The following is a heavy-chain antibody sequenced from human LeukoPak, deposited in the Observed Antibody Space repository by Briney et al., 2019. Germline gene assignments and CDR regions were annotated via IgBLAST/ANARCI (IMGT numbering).Heavy chain of an antibody. CDR2: IGPHSTFT. Sequence: ASMKVSCKSSGFTFTGHYIHWVRQGPGRGLEWMGYIGPHSTFTSSPQEFQGRVTMTRDASMSTAYMELTRLTSDDTAVYYCVREGEGPLSKDFDYWGQGTLVTVSS. V-gene: IGHV1-2*02. J-gene: IGHJ4*02. CDR1: GFTFTGHY. D-gene: IGHD2/OR15-2a*01. CDR3: VREGEGPLSKDFDY.